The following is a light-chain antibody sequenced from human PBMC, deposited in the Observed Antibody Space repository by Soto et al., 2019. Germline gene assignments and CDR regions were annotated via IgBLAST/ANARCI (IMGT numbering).Light chain of an antibody. CDR3: QQYGSSPPEA. Sequence: EIVLTQSPGTLSLSPGERATLSCRTSQSVSNSYLAWYQQKPGQAPRLLIYGASSRATGIPDRFSGSGSGTDFTLTISRLEPEDFAVYYCQQYGSSPPEAFGQGPKVEIK. CDR1: QSVSNSY. V-gene: IGKV3-20*01. CDR2: GAS. J-gene: IGKJ1*01.